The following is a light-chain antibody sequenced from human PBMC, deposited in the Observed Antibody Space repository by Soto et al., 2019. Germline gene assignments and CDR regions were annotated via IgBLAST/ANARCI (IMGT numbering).Light chain of an antibody. V-gene: IGLV1-40*01. J-gene: IGLJ1*01. Sequence: QSVLTRPPSVSGAPGQRVTISCTGSSSNIGAGYDVHWYQQLPGTAPKLLIYGNSNRPSGVPDRFSGSKSGTSVSLAITGRQAEDQVDHYCVSYDSSLSGLVFGSGTKLTVL. CDR2: GNS. CDR3: VSYDSSLSGLV. CDR1: SSNIGAGYD.